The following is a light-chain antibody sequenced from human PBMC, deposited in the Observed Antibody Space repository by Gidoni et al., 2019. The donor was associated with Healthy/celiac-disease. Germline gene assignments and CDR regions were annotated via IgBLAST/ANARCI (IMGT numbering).Light chain of an antibody. CDR1: QGISNY. Sequence: PMTPSPSSLSASVGDRVTITCRASQGISNYLAWYQQKPGKVPKLLIYAASTLQSGVPSRFSGSGSGTDFTLTISSLQPEDVATYYCQKYNSAPWTFXQXTKVEIK. CDR2: AAS. J-gene: IGKJ1*01. V-gene: IGKV1-27*01. CDR3: QKYNSAPWT.